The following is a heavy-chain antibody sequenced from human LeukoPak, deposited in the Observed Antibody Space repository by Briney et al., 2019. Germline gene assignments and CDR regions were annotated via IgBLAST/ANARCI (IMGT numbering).Heavy chain of an antibody. CDR2: ISSSSSYI. CDR3: ASSRADGRGPYYYMDV. Sequence: GGSLRLSCAASGFTFSSYSMNWVRQAPGKGLEWVSSISSSSSYIYYADSVKGRFTISRDNAKNSLYLQMNSLRAEDTAVYYCASSRADGRGPYYYMDVWGKGTTVTVSS. D-gene: IGHD2-15*01. V-gene: IGHV3-21*01. CDR1: GFTFSSYS. J-gene: IGHJ6*03.